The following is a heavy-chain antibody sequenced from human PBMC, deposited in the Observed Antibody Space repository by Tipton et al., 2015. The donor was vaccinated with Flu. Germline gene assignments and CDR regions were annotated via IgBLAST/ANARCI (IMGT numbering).Heavy chain of an antibody. CDR3: AREGGYDFWSGYYPYAMDV. CDR2: IYSNGTT. J-gene: IGHJ6*02. Sequence: VQLVQSGGGLIQPGESLRLSCAASGFTVNSNYMTCVRQAPGKGLEWVSVIYSNGTTYYADSVKGRFTISRDISKNTLYLQMNSLRVEDTAVYYCAREGGYDFWSGYYPYAMDVWGQGTTVTVSS. CDR1: GFTVNSNY. D-gene: IGHD3-3*01. V-gene: IGHV3-53*01.